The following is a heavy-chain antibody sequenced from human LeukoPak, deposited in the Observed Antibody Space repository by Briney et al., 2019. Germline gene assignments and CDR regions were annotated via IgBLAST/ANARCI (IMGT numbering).Heavy chain of an antibody. CDR2: IYYSGRT. V-gene: IGHV4-30-4*01. J-gene: IGHJ4*02. Sequence: PSQTLSLTCTASGGSISSGDYFWSWLRQSPGEGLEWIGYIYYSGRTYCSPSLESRVTISLDTSKNQFSLKVNTVTAADTAVYYCARAVGYGDSNFDYWGQGTLVTVSS. CDR1: GGSISSGDYF. CDR3: ARAVGYGDSNFDY. D-gene: IGHD4-17*01.